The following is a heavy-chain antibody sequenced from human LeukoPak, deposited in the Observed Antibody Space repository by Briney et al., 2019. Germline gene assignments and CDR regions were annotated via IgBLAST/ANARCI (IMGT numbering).Heavy chain of an antibody. CDR3: AKDRNYDSSGPYYFDY. D-gene: IGHD3-22*01. Sequence: GGSLRLSCAASGFTFSSYAMSWVRQAPGKGLEWVSAISGSGGSTYYADSVKGRFTISRDNSKNTLYLQMKSLRAEDTAVYYCAKDRNYDSSGPYYFDYWGQGTLVTVSS. CDR2: ISGSGGST. J-gene: IGHJ4*02. V-gene: IGHV3-23*01. CDR1: GFTFSSYA.